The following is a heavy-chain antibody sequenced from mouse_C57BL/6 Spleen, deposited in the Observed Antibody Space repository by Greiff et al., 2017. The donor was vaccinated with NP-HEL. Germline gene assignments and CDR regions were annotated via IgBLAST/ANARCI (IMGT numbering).Heavy chain of an antibody. CDR2: IYPRSGNT. D-gene: IGHD1-1*01. Sequence: VQLQQSGAELARPGASVKLSCKASGYTFTSYGISWVKQRTGQGLEWIGEIYPRSGNTYYNEKFKGKATLTADKSSSTAYMELRSLTSEDSAVYFCASGITTVVAPYAMDYWGQGTSVTVSS. J-gene: IGHJ4*01. CDR3: ASGITTVVAPYAMDY. V-gene: IGHV1-81*01. CDR1: GYTFTSYG.